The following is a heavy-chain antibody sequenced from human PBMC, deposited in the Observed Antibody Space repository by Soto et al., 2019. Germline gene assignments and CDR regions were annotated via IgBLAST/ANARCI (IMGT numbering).Heavy chain of an antibody. D-gene: IGHD3-10*01. Sequence: PGESLKISCKGSGYSFTSYWIGWVRQMPGKGLEWMGIIYPGDSDTRYSPSFQGQVTISADKSISTAYLQWSSLKASDTAMYYCARQWYYGSGSYHSPLGTTYYYYYMDVWGKGTTVTVSS. CDR2: IYPGDSDT. CDR1: GYSFTSYW. J-gene: IGHJ6*03. V-gene: IGHV5-51*01. CDR3: ARQWYYGSGSYHSPLGTTYYYYYMDV.